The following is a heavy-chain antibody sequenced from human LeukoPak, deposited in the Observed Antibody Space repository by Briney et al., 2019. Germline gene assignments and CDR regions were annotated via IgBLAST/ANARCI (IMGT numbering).Heavy chain of an antibody. CDR2: ISYDRSNK. J-gene: IGHJ4*02. D-gene: IGHD1-7*01. CDR3: AKDREGTTFDN. V-gene: IGHV3-30*18. Sequence: PGGSLRLSCAASGFTFSNYDMHWVRQAPGKGLEWVAVISYDRSNKYYADSVKGRFTISRDNSKNTVYLQMNSLRAEDTAVYYCAKDREGTTFDNWGQGTLVTVSS. CDR1: GFTFSNYD.